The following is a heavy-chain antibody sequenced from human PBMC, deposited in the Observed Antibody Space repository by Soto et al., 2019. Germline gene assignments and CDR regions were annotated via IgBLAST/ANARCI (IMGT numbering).Heavy chain of an antibody. CDR2: ISSSSSTI. Sequence: EVQLVESGGGLVQPGGSLRLSCAASGFTFSSYSMNWVRQAPGKGLEWVSYISSSSSTIYYADSVKGRFTISRDNAKNSLYLQMNSLRDEDTAVYYCASPKSGSYNLCFDYWGQGTLVTVSS. CDR1: GFTFSSYS. D-gene: IGHD1-26*01. J-gene: IGHJ4*02. CDR3: ASPKSGSYNLCFDY. V-gene: IGHV3-48*02.